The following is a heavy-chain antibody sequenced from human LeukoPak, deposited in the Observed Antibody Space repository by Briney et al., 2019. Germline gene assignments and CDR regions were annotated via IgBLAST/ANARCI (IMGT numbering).Heavy chain of an antibody. CDR3: AQSLGSGNWIGNWFDP. Sequence: SATLSLTCTVSGGSIISSSNSWVWIRPPPGNGLVWTSTTYYTGRPYYNPSLESRLTISVDTSKNQFSLKLTSVTAADTAIYYCAQSLGSGNWIGNWFDPWGQGTLVTVSS. J-gene: IGHJ5*02. V-gene: IGHV4-39*01. D-gene: IGHD1-1*01. CDR1: GGSIISSSNS. CDR2: TYYTGRP.